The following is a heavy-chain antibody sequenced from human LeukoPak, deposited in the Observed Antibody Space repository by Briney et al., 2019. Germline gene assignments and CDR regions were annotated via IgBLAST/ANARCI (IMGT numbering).Heavy chain of an antibody. CDR3: AREDRYCSSTSCYTWDY. J-gene: IGHJ4*02. D-gene: IGHD2-2*02. V-gene: IGHV4-4*09. CDR1: GGSISSYY. CDR2: IYTSGST. Sequence: PSETLSLTCTVSGGSISSYYWSWIRQPPEKGLEWIGYIYTSGSTNYHPSLKSRVTISVDTSKNQFSLRLSSVTAADTAVYYCAREDRYCSSTSCYTWDYWGQGTLVTVSS.